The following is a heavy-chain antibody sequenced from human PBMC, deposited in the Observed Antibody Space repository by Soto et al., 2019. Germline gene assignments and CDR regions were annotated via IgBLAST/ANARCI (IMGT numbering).Heavy chain of an antibody. V-gene: IGHV3-30*18. CDR2: ISYDGSNK. CDR1: GFTFSSYG. Sequence: QVQLVESGGGVVQPGRSLRLSCAASGFTFSSYGMHWVRQAPGKGLEWVAVISYDGSNKYYADSVKGRFTISRDNSKNTLYLQMNSLRAEDTAVYYCAKDFGGGYCSGGSCYSEDYYYYYGMDVW. D-gene: IGHD2-15*01. CDR3: AKDFGGGYCSGGSCYSEDYYYYYGMDV. J-gene: IGHJ6*01.